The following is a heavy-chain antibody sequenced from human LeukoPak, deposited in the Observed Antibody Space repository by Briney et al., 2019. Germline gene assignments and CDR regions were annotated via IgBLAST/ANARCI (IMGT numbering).Heavy chain of an antibody. D-gene: IGHD6-13*01. Sequence: GGSLRLSCAASGFTFSSYGMHWVRQAPGKGLEWVAVIWYDGSNKYYADSVKGRFTISRDNSKNSLYLQMNSLRAEDTAVYYCATGAGPNTGYYFDYWGQGTLVTVSS. CDR3: ATGAGPNTGYYFDY. V-gene: IGHV3-33*01. CDR2: IWYDGSNK. CDR1: GFTFSSYG. J-gene: IGHJ4*02.